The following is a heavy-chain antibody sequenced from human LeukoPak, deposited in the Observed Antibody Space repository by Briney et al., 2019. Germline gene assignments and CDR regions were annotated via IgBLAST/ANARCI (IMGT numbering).Heavy chain of an antibody. V-gene: IGHV3-30*03. CDR2: MSYDGNK. Sequence: GGSLRLSCAASGFTFTSYGFHWVRQAPGKALEWVAFMSYDGNKKYGDSVKGRFTISRDNAKNTLYLQMNSLRAEDTAVYYCARVQLWFGSYYMDVWGKGTTVTISS. D-gene: IGHD3-10*01. CDR3: ARVQLWFGSYYMDV. J-gene: IGHJ6*03. CDR1: GFTFTSYG.